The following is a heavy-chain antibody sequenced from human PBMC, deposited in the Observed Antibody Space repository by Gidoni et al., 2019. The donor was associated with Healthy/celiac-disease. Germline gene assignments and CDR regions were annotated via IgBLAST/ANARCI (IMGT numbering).Heavy chain of an antibody. Sequence: QVQLQESGPGLVKPSETLSLTCTVSGGSISSYYWSWIRQPPGKGLEWIGYIYYSGSTNYNPSLKSRVTISVDTSKNQFSLKLSSVTAADTAVYYCARDAIFGDYYGMDVWGQGTTVTVSS. D-gene: IGHD3-3*01. CDR1: GGSISSYY. CDR2: IYYSGST. CDR3: ARDAIFGDYYGMDV. V-gene: IGHV4-59*01. J-gene: IGHJ6*02.